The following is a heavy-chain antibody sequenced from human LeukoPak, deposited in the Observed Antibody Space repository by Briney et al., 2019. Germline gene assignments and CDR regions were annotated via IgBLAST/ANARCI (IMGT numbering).Heavy chain of an antibody. Sequence: SGGSLRLSCAASGFTFSNYPMHWVRQAPGTGLEYVSVISANGGSTYYANSVKGRFTISRDNSKNTLYLQMGSLRAEDMAVYYCAGSSSTTNYYYGMDVWGQGTTVTVSS. J-gene: IGHJ6*02. CDR2: ISANGGST. D-gene: IGHD2-2*01. V-gene: IGHV3-64*01. CDR1: GFTFSNYP. CDR3: AGSSSTTNYYYGMDV.